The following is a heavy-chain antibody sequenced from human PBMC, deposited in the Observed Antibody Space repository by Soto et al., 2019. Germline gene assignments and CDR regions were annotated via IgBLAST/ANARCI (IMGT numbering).Heavy chain of an antibody. Sequence: PGGSLRLSCTASGFTCINYWMSWVRQAPGKGLEWVANIKQDGGDQYYVDSVKGRFSISRDNAKNSLYLQMNSLRAEDTAVYYCARAQGGSPVDYWGQGTLVTVSS. CDR3: ARAQGGSPVDY. D-gene: IGHD1-26*01. CDR1: GFTCINYW. V-gene: IGHV3-7*03. CDR2: IKQDGGDQ. J-gene: IGHJ4*02.